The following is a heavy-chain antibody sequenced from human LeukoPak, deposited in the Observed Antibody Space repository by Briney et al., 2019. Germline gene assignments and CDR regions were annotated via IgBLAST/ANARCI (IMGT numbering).Heavy chain of an antibody. CDR1: GYTFTSYY. V-gene: IGHV1-46*01. D-gene: IGHD6-13*01. CDR3: ARVGIAAAVTYNWFDP. J-gene: IGHJ5*02. Sequence: ASVKVSCKASGYTFTSYYMHWVRQAPGQGLEWMGIINPSGGSTSYAQKFQGRVTMTRDMSTSTVYMELSSLRSDNTAVYYCARVGIAAAVTYNWFDPWGQGTLVTVSS. CDR2: INPSGGST.